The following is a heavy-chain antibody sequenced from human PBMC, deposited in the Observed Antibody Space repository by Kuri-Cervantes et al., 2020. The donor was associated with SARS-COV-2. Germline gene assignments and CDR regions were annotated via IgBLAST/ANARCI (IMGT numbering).Heavy chain of an antibody. V-gene: IGHV3-30*18. CDR1: GFNFSRTG. CDR3: AKEEKVLRFLEWLGGMDV. D-gene: IGHD3-3*01. Sequence: GESLKISCAASGFNFSRTGMHWVRQAPGKGLEWVAVISYDGSNKYYADSVKGRFTISRDNSKNTLYLQMNSLRAEDTAVYYCAKEEKVLRFLEWLGGMDVWGQGTTVTVSS. CDR2: ISYDGSNK. J-gene: IGHJ6*02.